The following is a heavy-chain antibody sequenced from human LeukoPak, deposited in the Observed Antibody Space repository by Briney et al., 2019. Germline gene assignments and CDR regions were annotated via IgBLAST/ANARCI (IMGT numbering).Heavy chain of an antibody. CDR3: APITVIDYYYGMDV. V-gene: IGHV3-7*01. D-gene: IGHD3-3*01. CDR1: GFTFISYW. J-gene: IGHJ6*02. CDR2: IKQEGSEK. Sequence: GGSLILSFAASGFTFISYWISWVRQAPGKGLEWVANIKQEGSEKYYVDSVKGRFTISRDNAKNSLYLQMNSLRAEDTAVYYCAPITVIDYYYGMDVWGQGTTVTVSS.